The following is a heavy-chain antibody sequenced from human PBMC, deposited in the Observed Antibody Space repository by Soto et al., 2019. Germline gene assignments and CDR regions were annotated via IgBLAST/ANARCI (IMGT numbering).Heavy chain of an antibody. V-gene: IGHV1-69*06. CDR3: ARVRTYYYDSSGYFDY. CDR1: GYTFTGYY. CDR2: IVPIFGTA. J-gene: IGHJ4*02. D-gene: IGHD3-22*01. Sequence: GASVKVSCKASGYTFTGYYIHWVRHAPGQGLEWMGGIVPIFGTANYAQKFQGRVTITADKSTSTAYMELSSLRSEDTAVYYCARVRTYYYDSSGYFDYWGQGTLVTVSS.